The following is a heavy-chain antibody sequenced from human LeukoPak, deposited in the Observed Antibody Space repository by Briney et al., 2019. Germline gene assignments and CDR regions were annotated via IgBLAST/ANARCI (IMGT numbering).Heavy chain of an antibody. Sequence: PSETLSLTCAVSGGSISSSNWWSWVRQPPGKGLEWIGEIYHSGSTNYNPSLKSRVTISVDKSKNQFSLKLSSVTAADTAVYYCAREAWESAVAGYYYYYGMDVWGQGTTVTVSS. D-gene: IGHD6-19*01. V-gene: IGHV4-4*02. J-gene: IGHJ6*02. CDR3: AREAWESAVAGYYYYYGMDV. CDR1: GGSISSSNW. CDR2: IYHSGST.